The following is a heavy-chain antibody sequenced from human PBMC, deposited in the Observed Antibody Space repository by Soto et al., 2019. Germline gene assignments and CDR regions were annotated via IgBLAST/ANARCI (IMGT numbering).Heavy chain of an antibody. CDR1: GFTFSNYW. J-gene: IGHJ4*02. CDR2: INSDGSST. D-gene: IGHD6-19*01. V-gene: IGHV3-74*03. CDR3: ARDPAPIGWYDY. Sequence: GGSLRLPCAASGFTFSNYWMHWVRQAPGKGLVWVSRINSDGSSTMYADSVKGRFTIFRDNAKNTLYLQMNSLRAEDTAVYYCARDPAPIGWYDYWGQGILVTVSS.